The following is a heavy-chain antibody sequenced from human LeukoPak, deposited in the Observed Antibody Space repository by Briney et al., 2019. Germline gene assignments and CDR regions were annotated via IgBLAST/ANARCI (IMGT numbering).Heavy chain of an antibody. CDR3: AQVKDSSGYYYYAFDI. Sequence: GESLKISCKGSGYSFTSYWIGWVRQMPGKGLEWMGIIYPGDSDTRYSPSFQGQVTISADKSISTAYLQWSSLKASDTAMYYCAQVKDSSGYYYYAFDIWGQGTMVTVSS. D-gene: IGHD3-22*01. J-gene: IGHJ3*02. CDR1: GYSFTSYW. CDR2: IYPGDSDT. V-gene: IGHV5-51*01.